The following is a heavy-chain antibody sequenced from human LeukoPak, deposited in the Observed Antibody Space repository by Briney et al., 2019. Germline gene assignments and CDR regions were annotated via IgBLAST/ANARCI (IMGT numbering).Heavy chain of an antibody. CDR1: GGSFSGYY. CDR2: INHSGST. V-gene: IGHV4-34*01. CDR3: ASRRGYSYYFDY. J-gene: IGHJ4*02. D-gene: IGHD5-18*01. Sequence: PSETLSLTCAVYGGSFSGYYWSWIRQPPGKGLEWIGEINHSGSTNYNPSLKSRVTISVDTSKNQFSLKLSSVTAADTAVYYCASRRGYSYYFDYWGQGTLVTVSS.